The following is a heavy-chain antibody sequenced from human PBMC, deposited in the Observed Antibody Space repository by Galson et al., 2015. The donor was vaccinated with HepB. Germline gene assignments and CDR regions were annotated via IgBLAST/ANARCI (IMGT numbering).Heavy chain of an antibody. CDR2: IYYSGST. D-gene: IGHD3-10*01. CDR1: GGSISSGDYY. V-gene: IGHV4-30-4*01. CDR3: ARGITMVRGVIVPHNWFDP. Sequence: TLSLTCTVSGGSISSGDYYWSWIRQPPGKGLEWIGYIYYSGSTYYNPSLKSRVTISVDTSKNQFSLKLSSVTAADTAVYYCARGITMVRGVIVPHNWFDPWGQGALVTVSS. J-gene: IGHJ5*02.